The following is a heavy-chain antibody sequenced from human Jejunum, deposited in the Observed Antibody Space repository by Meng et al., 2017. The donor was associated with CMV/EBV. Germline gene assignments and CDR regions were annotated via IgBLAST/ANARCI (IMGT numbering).Heavy chain of an antibody. J-gene: IGHJ4*02. V-gene: IGHV3-7*03. CDR1: FSAYS. CDR2: IKPDGSEK. D-gene: IGHD3/OR15-3a*01. CDR3: ARGREGFWTATPLNY. Sequence: FSAYSMTWVRQAPGKGLEWVANIKPDGSEKYYVEYLKGRFTISRDNARNSLYLQMNSLGVGDTAVYYCARGREGFWTATPLNYWGRGTLVTVSS.